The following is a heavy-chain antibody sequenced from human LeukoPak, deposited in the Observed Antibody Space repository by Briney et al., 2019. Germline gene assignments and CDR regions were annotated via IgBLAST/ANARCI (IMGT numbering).Heavy chain of an antibody. CDR1: GGSISSYY. J-gene: IGHJ3*02. CDR3: ARITVGGAFDI. Sequence: SETLFLTCTVSGGSISSYYWSWIRQPPGKGLEWIGYIYYSGSTNYNPSLKSRVTISVDTSKNQFSLKLSSVTAADTAVYYCARITVGGAFDIWGQGTMVTVSS. V-gene: IGHV4-59*12. CDR2: IYYSGST. D-gene: IGHD3-16*01.